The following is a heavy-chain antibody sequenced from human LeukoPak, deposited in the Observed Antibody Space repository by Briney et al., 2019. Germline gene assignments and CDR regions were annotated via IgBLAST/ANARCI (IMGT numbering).Heavy chain of an antibody. J-gene: IGHJ4*02. CDR1: GGSFSGYY. Sequence: SQTLSLTCAVYGGSFSGYYWSWIRQPPGKGLEWIGYIYSSGSTNYNPSLKSRVTISVDTSKNQFSLKLSSVTAADTAVYYCARLDANYFDYGGQGTLVTVSS. CDR3: ARLDANYFDY. CDR2: IYSSGST. V-gene: IGHV4-34*01. D-gene: IGHD3-16*01.